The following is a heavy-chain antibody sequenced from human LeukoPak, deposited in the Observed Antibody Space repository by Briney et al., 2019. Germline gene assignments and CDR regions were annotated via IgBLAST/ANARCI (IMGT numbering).Heavy chain of an antibody. J-gene: IGHJ4*02. CDR1: GGTFSSYA. CDR2: IIPILGIA. V-gene: IGHV1-69*04. D-gene: IGHD5-12*01. CDR3: ARGLSKRWLQALNDY. Sequence: SVKVSCKASGGTFSSYAISWVRQAPGQGLEWMGRIIPILGIANYAQKFQGRVTITADKSTSTAYMELSSLRSEDTAVYYCARGLSKRWLQALNDYWGQGTLVTVSS.